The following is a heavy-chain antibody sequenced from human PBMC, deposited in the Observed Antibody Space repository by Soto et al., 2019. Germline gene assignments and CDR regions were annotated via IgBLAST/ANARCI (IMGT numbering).Heavy chain of an antibody. J-gene: IGHJ4*02. CDR3: AREGFSYGPKGAVFDH. V-gene: IGHV3-7*03. CDR1: GFNFRTYW. Sequence: EVQLVESGGGLVQPGGSLRLSCAASGFNFRTYWMSWVRQAPGKGLEWVANIKEDGSDKYYVDSVKGRLTVSRDNAKNLLYLQLNSLRAEYTAVYYCAREGFSYGPKGAVFDHWGQGSLVTVSS. CDR2: IKEDGSDK. D-gene: IGHD5-18*01.